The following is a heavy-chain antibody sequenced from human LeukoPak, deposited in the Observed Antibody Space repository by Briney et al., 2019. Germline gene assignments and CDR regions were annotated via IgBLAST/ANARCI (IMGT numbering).Heavy chain of an antibody. CDR2: IYHSGST. CDR3: ARVHLGYCSGGSCLEFDY. V-gene: IGHV4-30-2*01. J-gene: IGHJ4*02. D-gene: IGHD2-15*01. Sequence: PSQTLSLTCAVSGGSISSGGYSWSWLRQPPGKGLEWIGYIYHSGSTYYNPSLKSRVTISVDRSKNQFSLKLSSVTAADTAVYYCARVHLGYCSGGSCLEFDYWGQGTLVTVSS. CDR1: GGSISSGGYS.